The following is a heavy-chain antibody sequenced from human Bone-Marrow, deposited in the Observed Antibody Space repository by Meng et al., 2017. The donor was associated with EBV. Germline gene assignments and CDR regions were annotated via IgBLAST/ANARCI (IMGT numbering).Heavy chain of an antibody. CDR2: LIPMSDAP. V-gene: IGHV1-69*01. J-gene: IGHJ4*02. CDR1: GGTFRSAA. CDR3: ASESGRGFTPDY. Sequence: QGRWVRSGAEVKTPGSMGKTSCKTSGGTFRSAAISWVRQAPGQGLEWMGGLIPMSDAPHYAQKFQGRVTITADESTSTHYMDLSGLRSEDTAVYYCASESGRGFTPDYWGQGTLVTVSS. D-gene: IGHD3-10*01.